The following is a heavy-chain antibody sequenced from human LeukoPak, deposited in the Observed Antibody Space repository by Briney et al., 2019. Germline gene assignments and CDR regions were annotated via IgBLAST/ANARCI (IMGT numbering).Heavy chain of an antibody. V-gene: IGHV3-23*01. J-gene: IGHJ4*02. CDR1: GFTFSSYA. Sequence: GGSLRLSCAASGFTFSSYAMSWVRQAPGKGLEWVSAISGSSDSTYNADSVKGRFTISRDNSKNTLYLQMNSLRAEDTAVYYCAKYGALLWFGETFDYWGQGTLVTVSS. D-gene: IGHD3-10*01. CDR2: ISGSSDST. CDR3: AKYGALLWFGETFDY.